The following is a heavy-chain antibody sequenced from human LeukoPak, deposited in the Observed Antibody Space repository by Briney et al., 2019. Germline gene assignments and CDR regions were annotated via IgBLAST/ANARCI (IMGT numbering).Heavy chain of an antibody. CDR2: IRSSGADI. D-gene: IGHD4-17*01. J-gene: IGHJ4*02. CDR3: ASAHYGDYEGFANLNF. CDR1: GFTLSDYY. V-gene: IGHV3-11*01. Sequence: GGSLRLSCAASGFTLSDYYMTWIRQAPGRGLEWVSYIRSSGADIFYADSVKGRFSISRDIAKNSLYLQMDSLRAEDTAVYYCASAHYGDYEGFANLNFWGQGTLVTVSS.